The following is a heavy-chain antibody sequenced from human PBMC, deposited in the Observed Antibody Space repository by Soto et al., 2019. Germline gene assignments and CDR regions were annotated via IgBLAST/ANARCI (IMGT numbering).Heavy chain of an antibody. J-gene: IGHJ4*02. Sequence: PSETLSLTCTVSGGSMSNYYWSWIRQPPGKGLEWIGYIYYIGSTNYNPSLRSRVSMSIDTSKDQFSLKLKSVTAADTALYFCARQRTSVVTQAYFDVWGPGSLVTVSS. D-gene: IGHD2-21*02. CDR1: GGSMSNYY. CDR2: IYYIGST. CDR3: ARQRTSVVTQAYFDV. V-gene: IGHV4-59*08.